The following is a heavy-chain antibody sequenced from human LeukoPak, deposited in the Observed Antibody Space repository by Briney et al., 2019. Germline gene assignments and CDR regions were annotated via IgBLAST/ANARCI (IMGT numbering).Heavy chain of an antibody. Sequence: ASVKVSCKASGYTFTHYAMNWVRQAPGQGLEWMGWINTNTGNPTYAQGFTGRFVFSLDTSVSTAYLQIGSLKAEDTAVYYCVTRDGVSSGFFNLDYWGQGTLVTVSS. CDR1: GYTFTHYA. J-gene: IGHJ4*02. D-gene: IGHD3-22*01. V-gene: IGHV7-4-1*01. CDR2: INTNTGNP. CDR3: VTRDGVSSGFFNLDY.